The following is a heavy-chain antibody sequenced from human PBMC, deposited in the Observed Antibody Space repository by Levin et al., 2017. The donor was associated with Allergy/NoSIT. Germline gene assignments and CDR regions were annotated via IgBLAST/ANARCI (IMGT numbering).Heavy chain of an antibody. V-gene: IGHV4-59*01. Sequence: SETLSLTCTVSGGSISSYYWSWIRQPPGKGLEWIGYIYYSGSTNYNPSLKSRVTISVDTSKNQFSLKLSSVTAADTAVYYCAREGPDILTGHDTDYMDVWGKGTTVTVSS. J-gene: IGHJ6*03. CDR3: AREGPDILTGHDTDYMDV. CDR1: GGSISSYY. CDR2: IYYSGST. D-gene: IGHD3-9*01.